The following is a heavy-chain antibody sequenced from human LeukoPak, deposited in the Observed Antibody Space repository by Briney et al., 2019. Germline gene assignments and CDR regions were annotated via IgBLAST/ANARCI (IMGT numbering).Heavy chain of an antibody. CDR3: ARDGLPSYSSSWNDDYYYYYGMDV. CDR2: INAGNGNT. Sequence: ASVKVSCKASGYTFTSYAMHWVRQAPGQRLEWMGWINAGNGNTKYSQKFQGRVTITRDTSASTAYMELSSLRSEDTAVYYCARDGLPSYSSSWNDDYYYYYGMDVWGKGTTVTVSS. V-gene: IGHV1-3*01. J-gene: IGHJ6*04. CDR1: GYTFTSYA. D-gene: IGHD6-13*01.